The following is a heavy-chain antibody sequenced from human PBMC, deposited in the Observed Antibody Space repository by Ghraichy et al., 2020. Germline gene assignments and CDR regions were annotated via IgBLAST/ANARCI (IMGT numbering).Heavy chain of an antibody. V-gene: IGHV4-38-2*02. D-gene: IGHD2-15*01. CDR1: DYSISNGYF. CDR3: ARVKASGYCSGGTFNQHFDY. Sequence: SETLSLTCSVSDYSISNGYFWGWIRQPPGKGLEWIGSIFHSGRTYYNPSLKSRVTMSVDRSKNQFSLKVSSVTAADTAVYYCARVKASGYCSGGTFNQHFDYWGQGILVSVSS. CDR2: IFHSGRT. J-gene: IGHJ4*02.